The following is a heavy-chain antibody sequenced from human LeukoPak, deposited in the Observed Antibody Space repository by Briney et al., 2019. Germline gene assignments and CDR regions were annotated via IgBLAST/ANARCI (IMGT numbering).Heavy chain of an antibody. CDR1: GGTFSSYA. Sequence: SVKVSCKASGGTFSSYAISWVRQAPGQGLEWMGGIIPIFGTANYAQKFQGRVTMTTDTSTSTAYMELRSLRSDDTAVYFCGRDCSSHSCYLFPWGQGTLVTVSS. CDR2: IIPIFGTA. J-gene: IGHJ5*02. CDR3: GRDCSSHSCYLFP. D-gene: IGHD2-2*01. V-gene: IGHV1-69*05.